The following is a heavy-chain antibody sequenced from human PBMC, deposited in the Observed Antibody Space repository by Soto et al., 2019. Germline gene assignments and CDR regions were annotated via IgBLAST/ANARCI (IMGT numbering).Heavy chain of an antibody. V-gene: IGHV1-3*01. CDR2: INAGNGNT. CDR3: ARDLSFTMVRGVSYYFDY. J-gene: IGHJ4*02. CDR1: GYTFTSYA. Sequence: GASVKVSCKASGYTFTSYAMHGVRQAPGQRLEWMGWINAGNGNTKYSQKFQGRVTITRDTSASTAYMELSSLRSEDTAVYYCARDLSFTMVRGVSYYFDYWGQGTLVTVSS. D-gene: IGHD3-10*01.